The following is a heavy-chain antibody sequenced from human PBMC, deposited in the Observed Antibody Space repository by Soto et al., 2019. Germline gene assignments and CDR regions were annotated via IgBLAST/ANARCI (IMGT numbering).Heavy chain of an antibody. J-gene: IGHJ6*02. D-gene: IGHD5-18*01. V-gene: IGHV3-74*01. CDR2: VSSDGSAT. CDR3: ARGGGYSYGSAHYYYYGMDV. CDR1: GFTFSSYG. Sequence: GGSLRLSCAASGFTFSSYGMHWVRQAPGKGLVWVSRVSSDGSATNYADSVKGRFTISRDNAKNTLYLQMNGLRAEDTAVYYCARGGGYSYGSAHYYYYGMDVWGQGTTVTVSS.